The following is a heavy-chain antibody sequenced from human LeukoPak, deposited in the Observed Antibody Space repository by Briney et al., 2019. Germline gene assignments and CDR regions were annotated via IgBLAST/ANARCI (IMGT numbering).Heavy chain of an antibody. CDR3: ARALVLLWFGESTQFDY. J-gene: IGHJ4*02. Sequence: SETLSLTCTVSGGSIRSTTYYWGWIRQPPGKGLEWIGSIYYSGSTYYNPSLKSRVTISVDTSKNQFSLKLSSVTAADTAVYYCARALVLLWFGESTQFDYWGQGTLVTVSS. D-gene: IGHD3-10*01. V-gene: IGHV4-39*07. CDR2: IYYSGST. CDR1: GGSIRSTTYY.